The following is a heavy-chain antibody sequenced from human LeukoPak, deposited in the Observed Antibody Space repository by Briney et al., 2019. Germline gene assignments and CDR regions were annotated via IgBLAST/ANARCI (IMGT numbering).Heavy chain of an antibody. J-gene: IGHJ4*02. D-gene: IGHD6-13*01. CDR3: ARLTTAAVGRVGDY. Sequence: SETLSLTCTVSGGSISSSSSYWGWIRQPPGKGLEWIRSISYSGNTFYNPSLKSRVTVSADTSKNQFSLSLISVTAADTAVYYCARLTTAAVGRVGDYWGQGTLVTVSS. CDR2: ISYSGNT. V-gene: IGHV4-39*01. CDR1: GGSISSSSSY.